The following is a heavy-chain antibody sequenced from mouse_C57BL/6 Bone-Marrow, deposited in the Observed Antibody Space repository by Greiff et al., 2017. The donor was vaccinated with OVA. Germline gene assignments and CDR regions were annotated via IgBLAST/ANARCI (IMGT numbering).Heavy chain of an antibody. CDR1: GYTFTSYT. CDR2: INPSSGYT. J-gene: IGHJ4*01. Sequence: QVQLQQSGAELARPGASVKMSCTASGYTFTSYTMHWVKQRPGQGLEWIGYINPSSGYTKYNQKFKDKATLTADKSSSTAYMQLSSLTSEDSAVYYCARAYGNSYYYAMDYWGQGTSVTVSS. D-gene: IGHD2-1*01. V-gene: IGHV1-4*01. CDR3: ARAYGNSYYYAMDY.